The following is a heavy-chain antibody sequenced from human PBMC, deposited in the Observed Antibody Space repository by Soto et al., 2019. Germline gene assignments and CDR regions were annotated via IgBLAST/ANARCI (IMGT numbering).Heavy chain of an antibody. Sequence: SEKLPLTCTVSGGSIRSYYWSWIRQPPGKGLEWIGYIYYSGSTNYNPSLKSRVTISVDTSKNQFSLKLSSVTAADTAVYYWAREAYSSCCYREGYYYVIDAWGHGTTITV. CDR1: GGSIRSYY. CDR2: IYYSGST. J-gene: IGHJ6*02. D-gene: IGHD6-19*01. CDR3: AREAYSSCCYREGYYYVIDA. V-gene: IGHV4-59*01.